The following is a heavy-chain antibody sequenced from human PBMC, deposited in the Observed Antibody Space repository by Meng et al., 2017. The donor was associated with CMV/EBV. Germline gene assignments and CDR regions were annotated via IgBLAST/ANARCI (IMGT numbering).Heavy chain of an antibody. CDR1: GGSFSGYY. D-gene: IGHD2-15*01. J-gene: IGHJ4*02. V-gene: IGHV4-34*01. CDR3: ARPKGGSLLRAPFDY. CDR2: INHSGST. Sequence: VQLQQWGAGLLKPSETLSLTCAVYGGSFSGYYWSWIRQPPGKGLEWIGEINHSGSTNYNPSLKSRVTISVDTSKNQFSLKLSSVTAADTAVYYCARPKGGSLLRAPFDYWGQGTLVTVSS.